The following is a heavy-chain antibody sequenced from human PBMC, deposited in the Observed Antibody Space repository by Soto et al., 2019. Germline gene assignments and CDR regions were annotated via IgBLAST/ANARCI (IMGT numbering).Heavy chain of an antibody. CDR2: FVPILGTP. CDR3: ARELSSGWAGY. D-gene: IGHD6-19*01. CDR1: GGTFSTSG. V-gene: IGHV1-69*01. Sequence: QVHLVQSGAEVKKPGSSVKVSCKASGGTFSTSGISCVRQAPEQGLEWVGRFVPILGTPTYAQRFKGRVTITADESTSTAYMELSSLRSEDTAVSYWARELSSGWAGYLGQGTLVAVSS. J-gene: IGHJ4*02.